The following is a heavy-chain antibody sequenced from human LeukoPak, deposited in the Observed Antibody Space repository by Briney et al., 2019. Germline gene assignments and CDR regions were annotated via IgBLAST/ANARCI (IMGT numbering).Heavy chain of an antibody. V-gene: IGHV3-23*01. CDR3: AKPSLDLIDINYFFDH. CDR1: GFTFSSYE. Sequence: PGGSLRLSCAASGFTFSSYEMNWVRQAPGKGLEWVSYISSSGDITYYADSVKGRFTISRDNSKNTLYLQMNSLRAEDTAVYYCAKPSLDLIDINYFFDHWGQGTLVTVSS. J-gene: IGHJ4*02. D-gene: IGHD1-1*01. CDR2: ISSSGDIT.